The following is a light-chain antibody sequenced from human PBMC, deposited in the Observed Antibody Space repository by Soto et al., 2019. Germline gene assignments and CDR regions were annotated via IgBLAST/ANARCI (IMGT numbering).Light chain of an antibody. CDR1: KLGDKY. J-gene: IGLJ2*01. CDR3: QAWDSNTPSVV. Sequence: SYELTQPPSVSVSPGQTASITCSGDKLGDKYACWYQQKPGQSPMLVIYQDSKRPSGIPERFSGSNSGNTATLTISGTQATDEADYYCQAWDSNTPSVVFGGGTQLTVL. CDR2: QDS. V-gene: IGLV3-1*01.